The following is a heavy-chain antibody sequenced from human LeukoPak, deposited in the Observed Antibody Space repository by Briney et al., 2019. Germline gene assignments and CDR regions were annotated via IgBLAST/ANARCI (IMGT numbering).Heavy chain of an antibody. CDR1: GYTFTSYY. D-gene: IGHD3-3*01. V-gene: IGHV1-46*01. CDR2: INPSGGFT. J-gene: IGHJ4*02. CDR3: AREVSYDFWSGYFDY. Sequence: ASVKVSCKASGYTFTSYYVHWVRQAPGQGLEWMGIINPSGGFTTYAQNFQGRVTMTRDTSTSTVYMELSSLRSEDTAVYYCAREVSYDFWSGYFDYWGQGTLVTVSS.